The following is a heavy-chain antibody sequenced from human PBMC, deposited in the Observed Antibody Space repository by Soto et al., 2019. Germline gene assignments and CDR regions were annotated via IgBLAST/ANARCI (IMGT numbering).Heavy chain of an antibody. D-gene: IGHD2-21*02. J-gene: IGHJ4*02. V-gene: IGHV4-59*01. CDR2: IYYSGST. CDR1: GGSISSYY. Sequence: SETLSLTCTVSGGSISSYYWRWIRQPPGKGLEWIGYIYYSGSTNYNPSLKSRVTISVDTSKNQFSLKLSSVTAADTAVYYCARGLRVGGNYIPWGQGTLVTVSS. CDR3: ARGLRVGGNYIP.